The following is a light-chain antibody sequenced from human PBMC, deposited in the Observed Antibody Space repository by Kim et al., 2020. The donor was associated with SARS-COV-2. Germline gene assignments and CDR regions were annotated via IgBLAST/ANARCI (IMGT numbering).Light chain of an antibody. CDR3: QQRSNWPLT. J-gene: IGKJ4*01. V-gene: IGKV3-11*01. Sequence: EIVLTQSPATLSLSPGERATLSCRASQSVSSYLAWYQQKPGQAPRLLIYDASNRATGIPARFSGSGSVTDFTLTISSLEPEDFAVYYCQQRSNWPLTFGGETKVDIK. CDR2: DAS. CDR1: QSVSSY.